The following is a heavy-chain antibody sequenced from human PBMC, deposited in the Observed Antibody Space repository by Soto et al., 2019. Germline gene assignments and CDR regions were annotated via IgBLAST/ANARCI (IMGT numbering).Heavy chain of an antibody. V-gene: IGHV3-7*01. Sequence: PGGSLRLSCAASGFIFSKYWINWVCQAPGKGLEWVANIKQDGSEKYFVDSVKGRFTISRDNAKNSLYLQMNSLRAEDTAVYYCARDLGRTAAGYYYYYVMDVWGQGTTVTVSS. CDR2: IKQDGSEK. J-gene: IGHJ6*01. D-gene: IGHD2-2*01. CDR3: ARDLGRTAAGYYYYYVMDV. CDR1: GFIFSKYW.